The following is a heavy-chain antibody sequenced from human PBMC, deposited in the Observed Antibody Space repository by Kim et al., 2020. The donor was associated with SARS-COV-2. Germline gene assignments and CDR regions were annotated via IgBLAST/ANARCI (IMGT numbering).Heavy chain of an antibody. Sequence: AAPVKGRFTISRDDSKNTLYLQMNSLKTEDTAVYYCTTSYNGWTLDAFDIWGQGTMVTVSS. CDR3: TTSYNGWTLDAFDI. D-gene: IGHD5-12*01. V-gene: IGHV3-15*01. J-gene: IGHJ3*02.